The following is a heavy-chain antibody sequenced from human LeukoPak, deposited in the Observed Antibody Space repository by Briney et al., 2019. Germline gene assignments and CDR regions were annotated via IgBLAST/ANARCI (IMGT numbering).Heavy chain of an antibody. V-gene: IGHV3-7*01. D-gene: IGHD3-9*01. CDR2: IKQDGSEK. J-gene: IGHJ6*02. CDR3: ARARPHLTEDYYSYYGMDV. Sequence: GGPLRLSCAASGFTFSNYWMSWVRQAPGKGLEWVANIKQDGSEKYYVDSVKGRFPISRDNAKNSLYLQMNSLRAEDTAVYYCARARPHLTEDYYSYYGMDVWGQGTTVTVSS. CDR1: GFTFSNYW.